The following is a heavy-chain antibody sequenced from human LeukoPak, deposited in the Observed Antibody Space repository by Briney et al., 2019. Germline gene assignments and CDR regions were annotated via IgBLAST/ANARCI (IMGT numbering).Heavy chain of an antibody. CDR1: GGSISSGGYY. CDR3: ASSSHRSWSVVVFDY. D-gene: IGHD6-13*01. V-gene: IGHV4-30-2*01. Sequence: PSETLSFTCTVSGGSISSGGYYWSWIRQPPGKGLEWIGYIYHSGSTYYNASLKSRVTISVDRSKNQFSLKLSSVTAADTAVYYCASSSHRSWSVVVFDYWGQGTLVTVSS. CDR2: IYHSGST. J-gene: IGHJ4*02.